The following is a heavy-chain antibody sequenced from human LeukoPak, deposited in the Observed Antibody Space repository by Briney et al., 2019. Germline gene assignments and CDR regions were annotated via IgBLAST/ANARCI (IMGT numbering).Heavy chain of an antibody. CDR1: DYIFATYW. D-gene: IGHD1-26*01. V-gene: IGHV5-51*01. CDR2: IYPSDSDT. J-gene: IGHJ4*02. CDR3: ARPLQGIVGATGFDY. Sequence: GESLKISCQGSDYIFATYWIAWLRQLPGKGLEWMGIIYPSDSDTRYSPSFQGQVTISADKSIKTAYLQWSSLKASDTAMYYCARPLQGIVGATGFDYWGQGTLVTVSS.